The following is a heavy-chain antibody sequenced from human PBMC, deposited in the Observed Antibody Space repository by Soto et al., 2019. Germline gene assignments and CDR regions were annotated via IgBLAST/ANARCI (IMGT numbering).Heavy chain of an antibody. D-gene: IGHD3-10*01. V-gene: IGHV4-30-4*01. CDR1: GGSISSGDYY. Sequence: SETLSLTCTVSGGSISSGDYYWSWIRQPPGKGLEWIGYIYYSGSTYYNPSLKSRVTISVDTSKNQFSLKLSSVTAADTAVYYCARAARRLVRGVISDYGMDVWGQGTTVTVSS. J-gene: IGHJ6*02. CDR3: ARAARRLVRGVISDYGMDV. CDR2: IYYSGST.